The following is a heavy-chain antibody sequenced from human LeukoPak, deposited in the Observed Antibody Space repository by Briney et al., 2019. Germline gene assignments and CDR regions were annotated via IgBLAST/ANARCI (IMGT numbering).Heavy chain of an antibody. CDR3: AKEGTHYDFWSGYYNP. CDR2: ISGSGGTT. Sequence: GGSLRLSCAASGFTFSNYAMSWVRQAPGKGLEWVSTISGSGGTTYYADSVKGRFTISRDNSKNTLYLQMNSLRAEDTAVYYCAKEGTHYDFWSGYYNPWGQGTLVTVSS. CDR1: GFTFSNYA. D-gene: IGHD3-3*01. V-gene: IGHV3-23*01. J-gene: IGHJ5*02.